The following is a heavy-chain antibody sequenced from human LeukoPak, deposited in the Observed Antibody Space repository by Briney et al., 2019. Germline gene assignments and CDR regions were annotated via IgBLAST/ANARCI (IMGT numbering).Heavy chain of an antibody. Sequence: SVKVSCKASGGTFSSYAISWVRQAPGQGLEWMGGIIPIFGTANYAQKFQGRVTITADESTSTAYMEPSSLRSEDTAVYYCARVYGRGGSGWYRLHYWGQGTLVTVSS. V-gene: IGHV1-69*01. J-gene: IGHJ4*02. D-gene: IGHD6-19*01. CDR2: IIPIFGTA. CDR1: GGTFSSYA. CDR3: ARVYGRGGSGWYRLHY.